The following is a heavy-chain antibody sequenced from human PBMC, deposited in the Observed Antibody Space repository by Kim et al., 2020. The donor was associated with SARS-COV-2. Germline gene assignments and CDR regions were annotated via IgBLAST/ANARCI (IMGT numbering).Heavy chain of an antibody. CDR2: IKQDGSEK. CDR1: GFTFSSYW. J-gene: IGHJ4*02. CDR3: ARDLDYYDSSGLDY. V-gene: IGHV3-7*01. Sequence: VGSLRLSCAASGFTFSSYWMSWVRQAPGKGLEWVANIKQDGSEKYYVDSVKGRFTISRDNAKNSLYLQMNSLRAEDTAVYYCARDLDYYDSSGLDYWGQGTLVTVSS. D-gene: IGHD3-22*01.